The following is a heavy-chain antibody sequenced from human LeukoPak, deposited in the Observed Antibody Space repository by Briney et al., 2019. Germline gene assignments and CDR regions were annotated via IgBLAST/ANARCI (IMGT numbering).Heavy chain of an antibody. J-gene: IGHJ6*02. V-gene: IGHV1-24*01. CDR2: FDPEDGET. CDR3: AKSGVYYYGMDV. D-gene: IGHD3-10*01. Sequence: ASVTVSFKVSGYTLTELSMHWVRRAPGKGLEWMGGFDPEDGETIYAQKFQGRVTMTEDTSTDTAYMELSSLRSEDTAVYYCAKSGVYYYGMDVWGQGTTVTVSS. CDR1: GYTLTELS.